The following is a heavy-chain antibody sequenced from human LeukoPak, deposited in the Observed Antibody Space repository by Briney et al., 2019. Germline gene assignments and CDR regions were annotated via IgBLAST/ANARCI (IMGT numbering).Heavy chain of an antibody. CDR1: GFSLSTSGMC. CDR3: ARIQIGGYCSGGSCYDYYFDY. V-gene: IGHV2-70*11. CDR2: IDWDDDK. D-gene: IGHD2-15*01. J-gene: IGHJ4*02. Sequence: SGPALVKPTQTLTLTCTFSGFSLSTSGMCVSWIRQPPGKALEWLARIDWDDDKYYSTSLKTRLTISKDTSKNQVVLTMTNMDPVDTATYYCARIQIGGYCSGGSCYDYYFDYWGQGTLVTVSS.